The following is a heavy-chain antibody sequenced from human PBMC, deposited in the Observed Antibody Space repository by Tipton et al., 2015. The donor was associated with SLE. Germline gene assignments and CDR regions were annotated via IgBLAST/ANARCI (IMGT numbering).Heavy chain of an antibody. J-gene: IGHJ4*02. CDR3: ARDLAGALFDY. Sequence: QLVQSGAEVKKPGASVRVSCKASGYTFSGYGISWVRQAPGQGLEWISTYNGDTKYAQNFQGRVSMIADTSTNTAYMEQRRLGSDDTAMYYCARDLAGALFDYWGQGTLVTVSS. D-gene: IGHD6-19*01. V-gene: IGHV1-18*01. CDR2: ISTYNGDT. CDR1: GYTFSGYG.